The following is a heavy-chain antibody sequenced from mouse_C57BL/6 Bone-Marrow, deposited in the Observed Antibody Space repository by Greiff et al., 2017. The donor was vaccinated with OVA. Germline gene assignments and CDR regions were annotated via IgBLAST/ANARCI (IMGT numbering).Heavy chain of an antibody. CDR2: IYPRSGNT. CDR1: GYTFTSYG. V-gene: IGHV1-81*01. Sequence: VQLQQSGAELARPGASVKLSCKASGYTFTSYGISWVKQRTGQGLEWIGEIYPRSGNTYYNEKFKGKATLTADKSSSTAYMELRSLTSEDSAVYFCARFTTVVAQYYYAMDYWGQGTSVTVSS. D-gene: IGHD1-1*01. CDR3: ARFTTVVAQYYYAMDY. J-gene: IGHJ4*01.